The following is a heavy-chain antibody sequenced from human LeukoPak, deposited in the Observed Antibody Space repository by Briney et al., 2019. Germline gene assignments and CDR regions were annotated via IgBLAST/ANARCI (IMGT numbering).Heavy chain of an antibody. J-gene: IGHJ4*02. V-gene: IGHV1-46*01. Sequence: GGSLRFSCAASGFTFSSYGMHWLRQAPGQGLEWMGMIDPSSATTHYAQQFQGRVTMTRDLSTSTVYMELSSLTFEDTAVFYCARDRGGFGVVISFGSWGQGTLVTVSS. D-gene: IGHD3-3*01. CDR3: ARDRGGFGVVISFGS. CDR1: GFTFSSYG. CDR2: IDPSSATT.